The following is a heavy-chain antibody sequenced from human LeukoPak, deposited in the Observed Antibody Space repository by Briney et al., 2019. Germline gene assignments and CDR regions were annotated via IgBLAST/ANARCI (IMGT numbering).Heavy chain of an antibody. V-gene: IGHV3-7*03. CDR3: ATGRATSIY. CDR2: VRPDGSEK. Sequence: GGSLRLSCAVSEFTFGTSLMTWVRQAPGKGLEWAASVRPDGSEKTYVDSVRGRFTISRDNAKKSLYLQMNSLRAEDTAVYYCATGRATSIYWGQGTLVTVSS. J-gene: IGHJ4*02. CDR1: EFTFGTSL.